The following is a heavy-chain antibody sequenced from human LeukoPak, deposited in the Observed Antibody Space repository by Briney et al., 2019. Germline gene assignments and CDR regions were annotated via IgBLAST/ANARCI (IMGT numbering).Heavy chain of an antibody. CDR3: TTEGRWLQRNFDY. CDR2: IKSKTDGGTT. Sequence: GGSLRLSCAASGFTFSNAWMSRVRQAPGKGLEWVGRIKSKTDGGTTDYAAPVKGRFTISRDDSKNTLYLQMNSLKTEDTAVYYCTTEGRWLQRNFDYWGQGTLVTVSS. V-gene: IGHV3-15*01. J-gene: IGHJ4*02. CDR1: GFTFSNAW. D-gene: IGHD5-24*01.